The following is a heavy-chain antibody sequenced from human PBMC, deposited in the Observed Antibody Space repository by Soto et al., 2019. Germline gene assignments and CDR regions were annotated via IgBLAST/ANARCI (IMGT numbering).Heavy chain of an antibody. CDR2: ISAYNGNT. Sequence: QVQLVQTGAEVKKPGASVKVSCKASGYTLTSYGISWVRQAPGQGLEWMGWISAYNGNTNYAQKLQGRVTMTTDTSTSTAYMELRSLRSDDTAVYYCARDFGVVTREVNWFDPWGHGTLVTVSS. CDR3: ARDFGVVTREVNWFDP. CDR1: GYTLTSYG. D-gene: IGHD3-3*01. J-gene: IGHJ5*02. V-gene: IGHV1-18*01.